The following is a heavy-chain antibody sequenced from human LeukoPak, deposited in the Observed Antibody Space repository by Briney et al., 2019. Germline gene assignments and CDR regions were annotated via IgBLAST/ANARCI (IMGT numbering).Heavy chain of an antibody. CDR1: GGSINTYY. CDR3: ARALGGATTGLFWDY. Sequence: SETLSLTCTISGGSINTYYWTWIRQPPGKGLEWIGYIYYSGSINYNPSLQSRVTISLDTSKTQFSLKLSSVTAADTAVYYCARALGGATTGLFWDYWGQGTLVTVSS. CDR2: IYYSGSI. V-gene: IGHV4-59*12. D-gene: IGHD1-26*01. J-gene: IGHJ4*02.